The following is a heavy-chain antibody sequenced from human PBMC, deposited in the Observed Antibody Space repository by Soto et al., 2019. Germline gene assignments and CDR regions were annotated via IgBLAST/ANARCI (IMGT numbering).Heavy chain of an antibody. CDR2: IYYTGST. Sequence: QVRLQESGPGLVKPSQTLSLTCTVSGCSINSGDYFWSWVRQPPGKGLEWIGYIYYTGSTSYNPSLKSRITMSVDTSKNQFSLKVSSVTAADTAVYFCARDDGYYRLYDYWGQGTLVTVSS. D-gene: IGHD3-3*01. V-gene: IGHV4-30-4*01. J-gene: IGHJ4*02. CDR1: GCSINSGDYF. CDR3: ARDDGYYRLYDY.